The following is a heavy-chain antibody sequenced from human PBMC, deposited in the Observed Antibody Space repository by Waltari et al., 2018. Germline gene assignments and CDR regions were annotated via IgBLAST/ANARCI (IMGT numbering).Heavy chain of an antibody. J-gene: IGHJ3*02. V-gene: IGHV4-38-2*01. CDR2: IHLGGHA. D-gene: IGHD7-27*01. Sequence: QELLQESGPRLVKPSETLSLNCAVSGYSLNSGYFWGGVRQSPGKGLEWIGTIHLGGHAYYNPSVWSRVTISFATSENQLALKLTSVTAADAAVYYCARLGVLGPDILNDAFDIWGQGTMVTVSS. CDR1: GYSLNSGYF. CDR3: ARLGVLGPDILNDAFDI.